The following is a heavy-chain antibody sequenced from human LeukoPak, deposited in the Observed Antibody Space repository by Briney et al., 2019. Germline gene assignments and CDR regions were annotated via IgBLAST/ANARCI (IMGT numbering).Heavy chain of an antibody. J-gene: IGHJ3*02. CDR2: IRRGANSYTT. V-gene: IGHV3-72*01. CDR1: GFTFSDYI. Sequence: GGSLRLSCAASGFTFSDYILDWVRQAPGKGLEWVGRIRRGANSYTTEYAASVKGRFTISRGDSRNSLYLHMNSLKTEDSAVYHCSRDGGASGNSAFDIWGQGTMVTVSS. CDR3: SRDGGASGNSAFDI. D-gene: IGHD3-16*01.